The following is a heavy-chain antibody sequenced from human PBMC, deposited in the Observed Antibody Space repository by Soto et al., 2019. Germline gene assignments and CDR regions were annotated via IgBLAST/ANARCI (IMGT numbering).Heavy chain of an antibody. CDR1: GGSISSSSYY. J-gene: IGHJ6*02. CDR3: ARGRRGYSGYDYYYYGMDV. CDR2: IYYSGST. Sequence: SETLSLTCTVSGGSISSSSYYWGWIRQPPGKGLEWIGSIYYSGSTYYNPSLKSRVTISVDTPKNQFSLKLSSVTAADTAVYYCARGRRGYSGYDYYYYGMDVWGQGTTVTVSS. D-gene: IGHD5-12*01. V-gene: IGHV4-39*07.